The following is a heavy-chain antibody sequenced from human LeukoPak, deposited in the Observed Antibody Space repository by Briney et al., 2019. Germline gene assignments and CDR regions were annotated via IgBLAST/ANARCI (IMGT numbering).Heavy chain of an antibody. CDR2: ISSSSSTI. CDR1: GSTFSSYS. V-gene: IGHV3-48*01. J-gene: IGHJ4*02. CDR3: VPVDTAMVSTFDY. Sequence: GGSLRLSCAASGSTFSSYSMNWVRQAPGKGLEWVSYISSSSSTIYYADSVKGRFTISRDNAKNSLYLQMNSLRAEDTAVYYCVPVDTAMVSTFDYWGQGTLVTVSS. D-gene: IGHD5-18*01.